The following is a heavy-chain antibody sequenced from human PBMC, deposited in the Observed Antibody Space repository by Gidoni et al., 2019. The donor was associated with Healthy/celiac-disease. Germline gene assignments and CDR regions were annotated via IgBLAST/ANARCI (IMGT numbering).Heavy chain of an antibody. V-gene: IGHV3-9*01. Sequence: EVQLVESGGGLVQPGRSLRLSCAASGFTFDDYAMHWVRQAPGKGLEWVSGISWNSGSIGYADSVKGRFTISRDNAKNSLYLQMNSLRAEDTALYYCAKDEIVVVTAPSGDWGQGTLVTVSS. J-gene: IGHJ4*02. D-gene: IGHD2-21*02. CDR3: AKDEIVVVTAPSGD. CDR2: ISWNSGSI. CDR1: GFTFDDYA.